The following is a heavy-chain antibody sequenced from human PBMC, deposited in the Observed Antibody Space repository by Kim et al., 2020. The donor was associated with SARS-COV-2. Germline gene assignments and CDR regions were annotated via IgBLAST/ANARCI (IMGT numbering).Heavy chain of an antibody. V-gene: IGHV3-66*01. CDR3: ARGTTGYNWNDEYFDY. J-gene: IGHJ4*02. D-gene: IGHD1-1*01. CDR1: GFTVSSNT. CDR2: IYSGDST. Sequence: GGSLRLSCAASGFTVSSNTMTWVRQAPGKGLEWVSVIYSGDSTSYTDSVMGRFTISRDNSKNTVCLQMNSLRGDDTAVYYCARGTTGYNWNDEYFDYWGQGALVTVSS.